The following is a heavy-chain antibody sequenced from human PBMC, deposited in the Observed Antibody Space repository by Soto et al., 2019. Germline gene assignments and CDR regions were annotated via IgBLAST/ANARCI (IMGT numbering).Heavy chain of an antibody. CDR1: GGSISSGDYS. V-gene: IGHV4-30-4*07. CDR3: ARVPSP. CDR2: IYYTRST. Sequence: PSETLSLTCAVSGGSISSGDYSWNWIRQPPGKGLEWIGHIYYTRSTNYNPYLKSRVPISVDTSKNQFSLKLSSVTAADTAVYYCARVPSPWGQGTLVTVSS. J-gene: IGHJ5*02.